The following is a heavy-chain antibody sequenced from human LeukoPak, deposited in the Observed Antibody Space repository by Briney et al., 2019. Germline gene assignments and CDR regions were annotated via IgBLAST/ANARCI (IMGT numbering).Heavy chain of an antibody. D-gene: IGHD5/OR15-5a*01. Sequence: SETLSLTCTVSGVSISSDYWSWIRLPPGKGLEWIGYIYYGGSSNYNPSLKSRVTMSVDMSKNQFSLKLTSVTAADTAVYYCARRLRQNLFDPWGQGTLVTVSS. CDR2: IYYGGSS. J-gene: IGHJ5*02. CDR3: ARRLRQNLFDP. CDR1: GVSISSDY. V-gene: IGHV4-59*08.